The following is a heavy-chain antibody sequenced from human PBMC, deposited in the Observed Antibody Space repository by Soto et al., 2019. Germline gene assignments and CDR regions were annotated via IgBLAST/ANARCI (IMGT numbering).Heavy chain of an antibody. CDR1: GDSISSTHW. CDR3: ARDKIPGLFDY. V-gene: IGHV4-4*02. D-gene: IGHD2-21*01. CDR2: VYHTGST. Sequence: SETLSLTCVVSGDSISSTHWWTWVRQTPGTGLEWIGEVYHTGSTKYNPSLKSRVTISVDTSKNQFSLKLTSVTAADTAVYYCARDKIPGLFDYWGQGTLVTVSS. J-gene: IGHJ4*02.